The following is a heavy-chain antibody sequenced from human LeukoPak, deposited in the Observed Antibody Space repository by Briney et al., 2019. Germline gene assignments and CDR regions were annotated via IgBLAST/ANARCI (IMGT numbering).Heavy chain of an antibody. CDR1: AFTFSSYA. Sequence: GGSLRLSCAASAFTFSSYAMSWVRQAPGKGLEWVSGISGSGMSTYYADSVKGRFTISRDNSKNTLYLQMNSLRVEDTAVYYRAKDSGVSDIHVFDYWGQGTLVTVSS. D-gene: IGHD3-9*01. J-gene: IGHJ4*02. CDR3: AKDSGVSDIHVFDY. CDR2: ISGSGMST. V-gene: IGHV3-23*01.